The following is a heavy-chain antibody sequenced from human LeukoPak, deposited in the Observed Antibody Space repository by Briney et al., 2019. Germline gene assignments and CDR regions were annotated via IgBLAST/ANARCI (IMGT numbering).Heavy chain of an antibody. Sequence: PGGSLRLSCAASGFTVSSNYMSWVRRAPGKGLEWVSVIYSGGSTYYADSVKGRFTISRDNSKNTLYLQMNSLRAEDTAVYYCAREEMATTAFDYWGQGTLVTVSS. CDR1: GFTVSSNY. D-gene: IGHD5-24*01. CDR3: AREEMATTAFDY. CDR2: IYSGGST. J-gene: IGHJ4*02. V-gene: IGHV3-53*01.